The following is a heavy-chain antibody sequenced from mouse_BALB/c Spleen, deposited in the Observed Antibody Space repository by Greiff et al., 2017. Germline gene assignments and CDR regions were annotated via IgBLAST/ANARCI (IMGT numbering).Heavy chain of an antibody. Sequence: EVMLVESGGGLVQPGGSRKLSCAASGFTFSSFGMHWVRQAPEKGLEWVAYISGGSSTTYYADTVKGRFTISRDNPKNTLFLQMTSLRSEDTAMYYCARWGDWYFDVWGAGTTVTVSS. J-gene: IGHJ1*01. CDR1: GFTFSSFG. CDR3: ARWGDWYFDV. CDR2: ISGGSSTT. V-gene: IGHV5-17*02.